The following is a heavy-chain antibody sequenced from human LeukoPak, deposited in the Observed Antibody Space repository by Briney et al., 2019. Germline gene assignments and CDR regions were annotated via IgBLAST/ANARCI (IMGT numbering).Heavy chain of an antibody. J-gene: IGHJ4*02. CDR2: MNPNSGNT. D-gene: IGHD6-19*01. CDR3: ARGRGAWYSSGWYGNY. CDR1: GYTFTSYD. Sequence: ASAKVSCKASGYTFTSYDINWVRQATGQGLEWMGWMNPNSGNTGYAQKFQGRVTMTRNTSISTAYMELSSLRSEDTAVYYCARGRGAWYSSGWYGNYWGQGTLVTVSS. V-gene: IGHV1-8*01.